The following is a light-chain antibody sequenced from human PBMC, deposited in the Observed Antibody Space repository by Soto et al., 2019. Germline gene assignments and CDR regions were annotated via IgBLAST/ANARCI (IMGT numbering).Light chain of an antibody. Sequence: EIVLTQSPGTLSLSPGERATLSCRASQSVSSSYLAWYQQKPGQAPRLLIYGASTRATGIPARFSGSGSGTEFTLTISSLQSEDFAIYYCQQYYNWPPWTFGQGTKV. V-gene: IGKV3-15*01. CDR2: GAS. CDR1: QSVSSSY. CDR3: QQYYNWPPWT. J-gene: IGKJ1*01.